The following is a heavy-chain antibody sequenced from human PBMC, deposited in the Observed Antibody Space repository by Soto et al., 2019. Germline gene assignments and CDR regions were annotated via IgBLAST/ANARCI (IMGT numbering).Heavy chain of an antibody. J-gene: IGHJ4*02. Sequence: QVQLVESGGGVVQPGRSLRLSCAASGFTFSSYGMHWVRQAPGKGLEWVAVIWYDGSNKYYADSVKGRFTISRDNSKNTLYLQMNSLRAEDTAVYYCAREGPHLTYYFDYWGQGTLVTVSS. CDR2: IWYDGSNK. CDR3: AREGPHLTYYFDY. CDR1: GFTFSSYG. D-gene: IGHD7-27*01. V-gene: IGHV3-33*01.